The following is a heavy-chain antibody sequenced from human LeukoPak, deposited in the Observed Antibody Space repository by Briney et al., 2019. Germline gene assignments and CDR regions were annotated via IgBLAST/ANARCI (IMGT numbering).Heavy chain of an antibody. V-gene: IGHV1-69*13. J-gene: IGHJ6*02. D-gene: IGHD6-13*01. CDR2: IIPIFGTA. CDR1: GYTFTSYG. Sequence: GASVKVSCKASGYTFTSYGISWVRQAPGQGLEWMGGIIPIFGTANYAQKFQGRVTITADESTSTAYMELSSLRSEDTAVYYCARGSTQQLDYYYYYGMDVWGQGTTVTVSS. CDR3: ARGSTQQLDYYYYYGMDV.